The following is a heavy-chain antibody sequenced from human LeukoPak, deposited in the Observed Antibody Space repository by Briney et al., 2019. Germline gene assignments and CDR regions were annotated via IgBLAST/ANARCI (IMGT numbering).Heavy chain of an antibody. Sequence: GGSLRLSCSAFGFTFSSYAMHWVRQAPGKGLEYASAISSNGGSTYYADSVKGRFTISRDNSKNTLYLQMSSLRAEDTAVYYCVKERLLWFGELSNYFDYWGQGTLVTVSS. CDR2: ISSNGGST. CDR3: VKERLLWFGELSNYFDY. V-gene: IGHV3-64D*06. CDR1: GFTFSSYA. J-gene: IGHJ4*02. D-gene: IGHD3-10*01.